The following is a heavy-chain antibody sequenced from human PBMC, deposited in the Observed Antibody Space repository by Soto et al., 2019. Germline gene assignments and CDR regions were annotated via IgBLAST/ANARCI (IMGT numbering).Heavy chain of an antibody. Sequence: DVQLLESGGGSVQRGGSPRLSCAPSGFTFSTYGMTWVRQAPGKGLEWVSYGGSGGSTYYADSVKGRFTISRDNSKNTLYLQMNSLRAEDTAVYYCVKFRGRAYHYYYMDVWGNGTTVTVSS. V-gene: IGHV3-23*01. D-gene: IGHD3-16*01. CDR3: VKFRGRAYHYYYMDV. CDR1: GFTFSTYG. J-gene: IGHJ6*03. CDR2: GGSGGST.